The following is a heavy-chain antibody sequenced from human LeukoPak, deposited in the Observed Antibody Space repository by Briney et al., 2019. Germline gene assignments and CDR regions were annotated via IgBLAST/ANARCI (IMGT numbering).Heavy chain of an antibody. J-gene: IGHJ4*02. CDR2: IYHDGNT. Sequence: SETLSLTCSVSGYSISSGYYWGWIRQPPGKGLEWIGNIYHDGNTYYNPSLKSRVTISVDTSKNQFSLKLSSVTAADTAVYYCARATRAARHFDYWGQGTLVTVSS. V-gene: IGHV4-38-2*02. CDR1: GYSISSGYY. CDR3: ARATRAARHFDY. D-gene: IGHD6-6*01.